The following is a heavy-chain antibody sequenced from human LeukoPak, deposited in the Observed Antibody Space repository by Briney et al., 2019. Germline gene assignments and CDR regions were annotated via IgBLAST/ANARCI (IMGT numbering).Heavy chain of an antibody. V-gene: IGHV3-21*01. CDR2: ISSSSSYI. Sequence: GGSLRLSCAASGFTFSSYSMNWVRQAPGKGLEWVSSISSSSSYIYYADSVKGRFTISRDNAKNSLYLQMNSLRAEDTAVYYCARDQGVAQTFDYWGQGTLVTVSS. CDR1: GFTFSSYS. CDR3: ARDQGVAQTFDY. D-gene: IGHD5-12*01. J-gene: IGHJ4*02.